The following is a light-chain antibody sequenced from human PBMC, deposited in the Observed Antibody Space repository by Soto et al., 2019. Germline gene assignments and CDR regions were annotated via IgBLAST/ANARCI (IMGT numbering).Light chain of an antibody. CDR3: QQYNSYAWT. V-gene: IGKV1-5*03. J-gene: IGKJ1*01. CDR1: QSMSSW. CDR2: KAS. Sequence: DIQMTQSPSTLSACVGDRVTITCRASQSMSSWLAWYQQKPGKAPKLLIYKASSLESGVPSRFSGSGSGTEFTLTISSLQPDDFATYYCQQYNSYAWTFGQGTKVEIK.